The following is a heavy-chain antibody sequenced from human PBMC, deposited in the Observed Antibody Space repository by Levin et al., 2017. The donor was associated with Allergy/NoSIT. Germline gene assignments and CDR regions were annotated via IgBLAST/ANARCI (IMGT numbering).Heavy chain of an antibody. CDR3: ARDRYSAVAGSEWTHPLDY. V-gene: IGHV3-33*01. D-gene: IGHD6-19*01. CDR1: GFTFSNFG. J-gene: IGHJ4*02. CDR2: IWYDGSNK. Sequence: GGSLRLSCAASGFTFSNFGIHWVRQAPGKGLEWVSAIWYDGSNKYYRDSVKGRFTISRDNSKNTIYLQMDSLRVEDTAVYYCARDRYSAVAGSEWTHPLDYCGQGTLVTVSS.